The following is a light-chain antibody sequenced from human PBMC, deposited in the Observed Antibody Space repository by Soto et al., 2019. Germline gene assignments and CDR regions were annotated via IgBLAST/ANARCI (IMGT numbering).Light chain of an antibody. V-gene: IGKV3-15*01. CDR2: GAS. Sequence: LCRGASQSISSSFLAWYQQKPGQAPRLLIYGASTRATGIPARFSGSGCGTEFTLTCSILQSEDFVVYYCKVYANLLRTFGQGTKVDIK. CDR1: QSISSS. CDR3: KVYANLLRT. J-gene: IGKJ1*01.